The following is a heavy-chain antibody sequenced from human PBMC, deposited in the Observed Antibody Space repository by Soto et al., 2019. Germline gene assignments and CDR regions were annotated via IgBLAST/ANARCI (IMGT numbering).Heavy chain of an antibody. J-gene: IGHJ4*02. CDR2: ISASGSRT. Sequence: PGGSLRLSCAASGFTFSDYYISWIRQAPGKGLEWISYISASGSRTDYGDSVKGRFTISRDNAKNSLYLQMSGLRVEDTAIYYCATSYYNFWSGYHYFDNWGQGTLVTVS. CDR3: ATSYYNFWSGYHYFDN. CDR1: GFTFSDYY. V-gene: IGHV3-11*06. D-gene: IGHD3-3*01.